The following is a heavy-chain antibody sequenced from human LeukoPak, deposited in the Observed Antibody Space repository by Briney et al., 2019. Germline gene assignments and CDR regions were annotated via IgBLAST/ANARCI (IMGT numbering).Heavy chain of an antibody. CDR3: ARDSPVLVRGVIITTPFDY. CDR1: GYTFTSYG. D-gene: IGHD3-10*01. J-gene: IGHJ4*02. Sequence: ASVKVSCKASGYTFTSYGISWVRQAPGQGLEWMGWISAYNGNTNYAQKLQGRVTMTTDTSTSTAYMELRSLRSDDTAVYYCARDSPVLVRGVIITTPFDYWGQGTLVTVSS. V-gene: IGHV1-18*01. CDR2: ISAYNGNT.